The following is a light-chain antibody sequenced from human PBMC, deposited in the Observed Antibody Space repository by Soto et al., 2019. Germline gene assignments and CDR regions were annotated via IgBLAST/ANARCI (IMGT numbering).Light chain of an antibody. Sequence: QSVLTQPPSVSGTPGQTVTLSCSGSSFNIGTYTVNWYQQLPGTAPRLLIYSNTQRPSGVPDRFSGSKSGTSASLAISGLQYEDEGDYYCSTWHDSHVIFGGGTKLTVL. CDR1: SFNIGTYT. CDR2: SNT. V-gene: IGLV1-44*01. J-gene: IGLJ2*01. CDR3: STWHDSHVI.